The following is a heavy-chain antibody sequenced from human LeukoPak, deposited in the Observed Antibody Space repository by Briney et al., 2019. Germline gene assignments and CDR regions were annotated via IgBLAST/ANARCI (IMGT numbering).Heavy chain of an antibody. Sequence: PSETLSLPCAVSGRPFSGQYWTWVRQFPGKGLEWIGEIYHSGSINHNPSLKRRVTMSKDMSKNHFSLSLSSVTAADTAMYYCARDLYSSICYDWGQETLVTVSS. CDR3: ARDLYSSICYD. CDR2: IYHSGSI. J-gene: IGHJ4*02. CDR1: GRPFSGQY. V-gene: IGHV4-34*01. D-gene: IGHD6-13*01.